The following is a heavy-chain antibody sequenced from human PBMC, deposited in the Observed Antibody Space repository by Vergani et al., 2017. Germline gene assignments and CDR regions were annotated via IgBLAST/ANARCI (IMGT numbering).Heavy chain of an antibody. Sequence: QVQLVQSGSEFKKPGASVKVSCKASGYTFTSYAMNWVRQAPGQGLEWMGWINTNTGNPTYAQGFTGRFVFSLDTSVSTAYLQISSLKAEDTAVYYCARDRYSSXWSIYYYYYYGMDVWGQGTTVTVSS. J-gene: IGHJ6*02. CDR2: INTNTGNP. D-gene: IGHD6-19*01. V-gene: IGHV7-4-1*02. CDR1: GYTFTSYA. CDR3: ARDRYSSXWSIYYYYYYGMDV.